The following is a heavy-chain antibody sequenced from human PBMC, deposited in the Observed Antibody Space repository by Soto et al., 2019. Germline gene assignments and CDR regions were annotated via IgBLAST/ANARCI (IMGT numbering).Heavy chain of an antibody. J-gene: IGHJ6*02. Sequence: EVQLVESGGGLVKPGGSLRLSCAASGFTFSSYSMNWVRQAPGKGLEWVSSISSSSSYIYYADSVKGRFTISRDNAKNPLYLQMNSLRAEDTAVYYCAREPGIAAAGNYGMDVWGQGTTVTVSS. CDR1: GFTFSSYS. D-gene: IGHD6-13*01. V-gene: IGHV3-21*01. CDR2: ISSSSSYI. CDR3: AREPGIAAAGNYGMDV.